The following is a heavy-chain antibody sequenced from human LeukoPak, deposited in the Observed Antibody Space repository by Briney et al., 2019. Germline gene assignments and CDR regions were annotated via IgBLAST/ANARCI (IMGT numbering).Heavy chain of an antibody. CDR1: GFTFSSYA. J-gene: IGHJ4*02. CDR2: ISSNGGST. Sequence: PGGSLRLSCAASGFTFSSYAMPWVRQAPGKGLDYVSAISSNGGSTYYANSVKGRFTISRDNSKTTLYLQMGSLRAEDMAVYYCARGDSIVGATKGFDYWGQGTLVTVSS. CDR3: ARGDSIVGATKGFDY. D-gene: IGHD1-26*01. V-gene: IGHV3-64*01.